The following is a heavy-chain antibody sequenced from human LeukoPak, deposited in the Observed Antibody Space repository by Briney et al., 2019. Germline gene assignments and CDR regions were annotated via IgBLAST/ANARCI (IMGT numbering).Heavy chain of an antibody. D-gene: IGHD4-17*01. V-gene: IGHV4-59*01. CDR3: ARGAAFYGRYYYYMDV. Sequence: SETLSLTCTVSGDSMTDKYWSWIRQPPGKGLEWIGYIHHSGSADYNPSLKSRVTISLDTSRSRFSLKLSSVTAADTAVYYCARGAAFYGRYYYYMDVWGKGTTVTVSS. CDR1: GDSMTDKY. J-gene: IGHJ6*03. CDR2: IHHSGSA.